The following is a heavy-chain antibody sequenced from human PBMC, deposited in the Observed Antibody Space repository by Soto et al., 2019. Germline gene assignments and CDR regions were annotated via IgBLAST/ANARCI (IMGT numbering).Heavy chain of an antibody. Sequence: QPGGSLRLSCAASGFTFSSYGMHWVRQAPGKGLEWVAVIWYDGSNKYYADSVKGRFTISRDNSKNTLYLQMNSLRAEDTAVYYCARGGAVTLYFDYWGQGTLVTVSS. CDR2: IWYDGSNK. CDR1: GFTFSSYG. D-gene: IGHD4-17*01. V-gene: IGHV3-33*01. CDR3: ARGGAVTLYFDY. J-gene: IGHJ4*02.